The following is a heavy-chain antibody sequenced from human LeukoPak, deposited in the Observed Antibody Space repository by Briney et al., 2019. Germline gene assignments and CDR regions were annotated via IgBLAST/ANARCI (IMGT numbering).Heavy chain of an antibody. D-gene: IGHD6-19*01. CDR2: VNPNSGVT. V-gene: IGHV1-2*06. CDR3: ARQWLPNGYFDY. J-gene: IGHJ4*02. CDR1: GYTFTAYF. Sequence: ASVKVSCKASGYTFTAYFMHWVRQAPGQGLEWMGRVNPNSGVTNSIQKFQGRVTMTRDTSISTAYMELSGLRSDDTAVYYCARQWLPNGYFDYWGQGTLVAVSS.